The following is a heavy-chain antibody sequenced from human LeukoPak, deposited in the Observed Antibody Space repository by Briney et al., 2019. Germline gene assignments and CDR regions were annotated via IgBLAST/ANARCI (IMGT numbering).Heavy chain of an antibody. D-gene: IGHD1-26*01. CDR1: GFTFSSYA. J-gene: IGHJ4*02. V-gene: IGHV3-23*01. CDR2: ISGSGGST. CDR3: AKDGSYYNFDY. Sequence: GGSLRLSCAASGFTFSSYAMSWVRQAPGKGLEWVSVISGSGGSTDYADSVKGRFTISRDNSKNTLYLQMNSLRAEDTAVYYCAKDGSYYNFDYWGQGTLVTVSS.